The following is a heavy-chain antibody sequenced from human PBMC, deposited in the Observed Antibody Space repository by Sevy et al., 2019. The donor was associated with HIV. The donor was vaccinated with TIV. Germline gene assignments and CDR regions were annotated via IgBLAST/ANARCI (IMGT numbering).Heavy chain of an antibody. CDR3: ASEVYCSSGRCFSPRFDN. CDR2: INGDGTNK. Sequence: GGSLRLSCAASGFTFNRNWMHWVRQAPGKGLVWVSQINGDGTNKNYADSVKGRFTISRDNAKNTVYLQMNSLTVEDTAVYYCASEVYCSSGRCFSPRFDNWGQGTLVTVSS. D-gene: IGHD2-15*01. J-gene: IGHJ4*02. V-gene: IGHV3-74*01. CDR1: GFTFNRNW.